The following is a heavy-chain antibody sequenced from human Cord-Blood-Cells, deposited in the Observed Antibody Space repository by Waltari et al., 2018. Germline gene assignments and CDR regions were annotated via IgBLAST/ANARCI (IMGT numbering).Heavy chain of an antibody. CDR1: GGSFSGYY. V-gene: IGHV4-34*01. CDR3: ARSFAFGGVIAPFDY. J-gene: IGHJ4*02. D-gene: IGHD3-16*02. CDR2: INHSGST. Sequence: QVQLQQWGAGLLKPSETLSLTCAVYGGSFSGYYWSWIRQPPGKGLEWIGEINHSGSTNYNPSLKSRVTRSVDTSKNQFSLKLSSVTAADTAVYYCARSFAFGGVIAPFDYWGQGTLVTVSS.